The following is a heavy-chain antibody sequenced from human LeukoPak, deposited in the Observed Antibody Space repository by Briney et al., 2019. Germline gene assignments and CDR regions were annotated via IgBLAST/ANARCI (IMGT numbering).Heavy chain of an antibody. CDR2: IGAGGTFT. Sequence: GGSLRLSCTASGFTFSSYAMNWVRQAPGKGLEWVSGIGAGGTFTYYADSVKGRFTIFRDNSRNTLYLQMNSLRADDTAVYYCARTDETAPAEDFQHWGQGTLVTVSS. J-gene: IGHJ1*01. D-gene: IGHD2-21*02. CDR3: ARTDETAPAEDFQH. CDR1: GFTFSSYA. V-gene: IGHV3-23*01.